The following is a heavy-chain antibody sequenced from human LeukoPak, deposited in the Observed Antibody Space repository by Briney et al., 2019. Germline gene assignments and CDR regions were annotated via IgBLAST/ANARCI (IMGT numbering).Heavy chain of an antibody. CDR3: ARDSPYYYDSSGPFDY. V-gene: IGHV3-7*01. Sequence: GGSLRLSCAASGFTFSSYGMHWVRQAPGKGLEWVANIKQDGSEKYYVDSVKGRFTISRDNAKNSLYLQMNSLRAEDTAVYYCARDSPYYYDSSGPFDYWGQGTLVTVSS. D-gene: IGHD3-22*01. CDR1: GFTFSSYG. J-gene: IGHJ4*02. CDR2: IKQDGSEK.